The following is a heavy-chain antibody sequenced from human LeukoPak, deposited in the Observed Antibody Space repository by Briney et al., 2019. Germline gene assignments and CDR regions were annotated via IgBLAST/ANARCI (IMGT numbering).Heavy chain of an antibody. CDR3: AKKVGGVYAFNI. CDR1: GFIFSSYA. CDR2: ISGLGDST. D-gene: IGHD3-16*01. J-gene: IGHJ3*02. Sequence: GGSLRLSCAASGFIFSSYAMNWVRQAPGKGLEWVSGISGLGDSTYYADSVKGRFNISRGNSKNTVYLQMNSLRAEDTAVYYCAKKVGGVYAFNIWGQGTMVTVSS. V-gene: IGHV3-23*01.